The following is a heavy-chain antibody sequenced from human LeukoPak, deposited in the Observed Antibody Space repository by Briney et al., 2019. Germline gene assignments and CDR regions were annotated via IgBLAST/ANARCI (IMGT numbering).Heavy chain of an antibody. Sequence: SETLSLTCTVSGGSISSSSYYWGWIRQPPGKGLEWIGSIYYSGSIYYNPFLKSRVTISVDASKNQFSLKLSSVTAADTAVYYCARDADYYDSSGYYSLYFDYWGQGTLVTVSS. V-gene: IGHV4-39*07. D-gene: IGHD3-22*01. CDR2: IYYSGSI. J-gene: IGHJ4*02. CDR1: GGSISSSSYY. CDR3: ARDADYYDSSGYYSLYFDY.